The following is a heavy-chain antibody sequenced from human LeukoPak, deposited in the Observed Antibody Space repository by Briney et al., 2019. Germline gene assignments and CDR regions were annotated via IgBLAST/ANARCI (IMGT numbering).Heavy chain of an antibody. Sequence: GRSLRLSCAASGFTFSSYAMHWVRQAPGKGLEWVAVISYDGSNKYYADSVKGRFTISRDNAKNALYLQMNSLRAEDTAVYYCARETGFAFDIWGQGTTVTVSS. CDR3: ARETGFAFDI. J-gene: IGHJ3*02. V-gene: IGHV3-30-3*01. CDR1: GFTFSSYA. CDR2: ISYDGSNK.